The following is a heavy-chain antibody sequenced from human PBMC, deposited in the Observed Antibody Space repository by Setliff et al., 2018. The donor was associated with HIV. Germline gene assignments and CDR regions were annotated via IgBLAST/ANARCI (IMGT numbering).Heavy chain of an antibody. J-gene: IGHJ4*02. Sequence: PGGSLRLSCAASGFTFNNYSMNWVRQAPGKGLEWVSSISSSSRSKYYADSVKGRFTISRDNAKNSLYLQMSSLRAEDTAVYYCARDVAVASFFNYWGQGTLVTVSS. D-gene: IGHD6-19*01. V-gene: IGHV3-21*04. CDR3: ARDVAVASFFNY. CDR1: GFTFNNYS. CDR2: ISSSSRSK.